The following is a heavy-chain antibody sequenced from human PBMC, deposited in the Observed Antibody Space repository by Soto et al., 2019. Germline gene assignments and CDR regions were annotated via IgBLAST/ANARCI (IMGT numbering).Heavy chain of an antibody. Sequence: GGSLRLSCAASGFMFSNHGMHWVRQAPGKGLEWVAVISYDGSNKYYADSVKGRFTISRDNSKNTLYLQMNSLRAEDTAVYYCARAYEGDYFDYWGQGTLVTVSS. D-gene: IGHD3-16*01. J-gene: IGHJ4*02. CDR1: GFMFSNHG. CDR3: ARAYEGDYFDY. V-gene: IGHV3-30*19. CDR2: ISYDGSNK.